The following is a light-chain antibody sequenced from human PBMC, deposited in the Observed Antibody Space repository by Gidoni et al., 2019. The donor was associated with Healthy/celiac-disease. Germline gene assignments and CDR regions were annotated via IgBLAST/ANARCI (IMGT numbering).Light chain of an antibody. Sequence: QSVLTQPPSASATPGQRVTISCSGSSSNIGSTTVNWYQQLPGTAPKLLIYSNNQRPSGVPDRFSGSKSGTSASLAISGLQSEDEADYYCAAWDDSLNGFWVFGGGTKLTVL. J-gene: IGLJ3*02. CDR1: SSNIGSTT. V-gene: IGLV1-44*01. CDR2: SNN. CDR3: AAWDDSLNGFWV.